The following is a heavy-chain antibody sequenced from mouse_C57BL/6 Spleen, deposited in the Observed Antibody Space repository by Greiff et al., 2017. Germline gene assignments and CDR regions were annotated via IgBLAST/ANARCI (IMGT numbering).Heavy chain of an antibody. CDR2: IDPENGDT. Sequence: EVQGVESGAELVRPGASVKLSCTASGFNIKDDYMHWVKQRPEQGLEWIGWIDPENGDTEYASKFQGKATITADTSSNTAYLQLSSLTSEDTAVYYCTRYYGSSLGWFAYWGQGTLVTVSA. D-gene: IGHD1-1*01. V-gene: IGHV14-4*01. J-gene: IGHJ3*01. CDR3: TRYYGSSLGWFAY. CDR1: GFNIKDDY.